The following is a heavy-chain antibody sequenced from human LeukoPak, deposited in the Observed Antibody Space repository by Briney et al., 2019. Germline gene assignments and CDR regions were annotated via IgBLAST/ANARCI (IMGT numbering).Heavy chain of an antibody. CDR2: IWYDGSNK. J-gene: IGHJ4*02. V-gene: IGHV3-33*01. Sequence: GGSLRLSCAASGLTFSSYGMHWVRQAPGKGLEWVAVIWYDGSNKSYVDSVKGRFTISRDNSKNTLYLEMKSLRAEDTAVYYCARDNPSGGSSGWTGLDYWGQGTLVTVSS. CDR3: ARDNPSGGSSGWTGLDY. D-gene: IGHD6-19*01. CDR1: GLTFSSYG.